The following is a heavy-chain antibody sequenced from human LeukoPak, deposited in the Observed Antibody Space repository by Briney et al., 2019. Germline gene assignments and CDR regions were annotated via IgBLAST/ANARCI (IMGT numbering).Heavy chain of an antibody. D-gene: IGHD6-13*01. CDR2: IVVGSGST. CDR3: AATREYTTSWSGGYYYYGMDV. V-gene: IGHV1-58*02. Sequence: GTSVKVSCKASGITFSSTAIQWVRQARGQRLEWVGRIVVGSGSTNYAQKFQERVTITRDMATSTAYMELSSLRSEDTAVYYCAATREYTTSWSGGYYYYGMDVWGQGTTVTVSS. J-gene: IGHJ6*02. CDR1: GITFSSTA.